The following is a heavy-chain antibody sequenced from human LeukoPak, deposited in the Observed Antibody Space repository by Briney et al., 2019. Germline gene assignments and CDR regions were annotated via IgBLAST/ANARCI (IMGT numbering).Heavy chain of an antibody. CDR1: GFTVSSNY. J-gene: IGHJ6*02. D-gene: IGHD2-2*01. Sequence: PGGSLRLSCAASGFTVSSNYMSWVRQAPGKGLEWVSVIYSGGSTYYADSVKGRFTISRDNSKNTLYLQMNSLRAEDTAVYYCARATYPLGYYYGMNVWGQGTTVTVSS. CDR2: IYSGGST. V-gene: IGHV3-53*01. CDR3: ARATYPLGYYYGMNV.